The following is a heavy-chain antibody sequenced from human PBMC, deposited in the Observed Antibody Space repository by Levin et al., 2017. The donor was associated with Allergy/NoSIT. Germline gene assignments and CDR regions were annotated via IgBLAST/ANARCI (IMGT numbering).Heavy chain of an antibody. Sequence: GESLKISCAASGFTFGDHYMSWIRQAPGKGLEWVSYISNTGYSIYYADSVKGRFTISRDDAKNSLYLQMNSLRAEDTAVYYCARRTRAGAVAVYYFDHWGQGTLVTVSS. CDR2: ISNTGYSI. D-gene: IGHD6-19*01. J-gene: IGHJ4*02. V-gene: IGHV3-11*01. CDR1: GFTFGDHY. CDR3: ARRTRAGAVAVYYFDH.